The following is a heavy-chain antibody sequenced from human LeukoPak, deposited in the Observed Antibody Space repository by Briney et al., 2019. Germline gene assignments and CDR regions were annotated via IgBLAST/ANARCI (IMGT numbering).Heavy chain of an antibody. D-gene: IGHD3-22*01. CDR3: AKNDDSSGYSLQKPYYFDY. CDR1: GFTFSSYA. V-gene: IGHV3-23*01. J-gene: IGHJ4*02. Sequence: PGGSLRLSCAASGFTFSSYAMSWVRQAPGKGLEWDSSISGSGGSTYYADSVKGRFTISGDNSKNTLYLQMNSLRAEVTAVYYCAKNDDSSGYSLQKPYYFDYCGQGTLVTVSS. CDR2: ISGSGGST.